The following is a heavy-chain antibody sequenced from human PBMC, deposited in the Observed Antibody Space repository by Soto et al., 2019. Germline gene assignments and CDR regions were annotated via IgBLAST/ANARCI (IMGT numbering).Heavy chain of an antibody. CDR3: AVATDYYYYMDV. J-gene: IGHJ6*03. V-gene: IGHV3-49*03. Sequence: GGSLSLSCTASGFTFGDYAMSWFRQAPGKGLEGVGFIRSKAYGGTTEYAASVKGRCTISRDDSKSIAYLQMNSLKTEDTAVYYCAVATDYYYYMDVWGKGTTVTVSS. CDR2: IRSKAYGGTT. CDR1: GFTFGDYA. D-gene: IGHD5-12*01.